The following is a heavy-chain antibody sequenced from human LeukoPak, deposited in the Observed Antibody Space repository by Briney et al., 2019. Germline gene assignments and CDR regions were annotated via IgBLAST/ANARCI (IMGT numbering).Heavy chain of an antibody. CDR1: GFTFSNSW. D-gene: IGHD1-14*01. V-gene: IGHV3-7*01. Sequence: GGSLRLSCAASGFTFSNSWMSWARQAPGKGLECVANIKPDGSEMYYVDSVKGRFTISRDNAKNSLFLQMNSLSAEDTAVYYCASGNHFDYWGQGTLVTVSS. CDR3: ASGNHFDY. J-gene: IGHJ4*02. CDR2: IKPDGSEM.